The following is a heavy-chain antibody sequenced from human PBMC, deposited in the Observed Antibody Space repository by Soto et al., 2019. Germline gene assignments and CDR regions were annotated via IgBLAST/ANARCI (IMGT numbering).Heavy chain of an antibody. V-gene: IGHV1-8*01. D-gene: IGHD2-21*02. Sequence: ALVKVSCKTSGYTFTDYDINWVRQAPGQGLEWMGWVSPDNGNAGYAQHFQGRVTLTSDTSISTAYMELSSLTSEDTAVYYCEVTTGYWGQGTMVTVSS. CDR1: GYTFTDYD. CDR2: VSPDNGNA. J-gene: IGHJ4*02. CDR3: EVTTGY.